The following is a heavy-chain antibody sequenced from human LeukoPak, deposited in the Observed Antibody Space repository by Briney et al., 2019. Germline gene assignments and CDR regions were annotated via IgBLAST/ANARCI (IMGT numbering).Heavy chain of an antibody. Sequence: GGSLRLSCAASGFTFGSPWMHWVRQAPGKGLVWVSRINSDGGATAYADSVKGRFTISRDNAENTLYLQMNSLRAEDTAVYYCARGTAGYHSSYFDYWGQGTLVTVSS. D-gene: IGHD3-16*02. V-gene: IGHV3-74*01. CDR2: INSDGGAT. CDR1: GFTFGSPW. CDR3: ARGTAGYHSSYFDY. J-gene: IGHJ4*02.